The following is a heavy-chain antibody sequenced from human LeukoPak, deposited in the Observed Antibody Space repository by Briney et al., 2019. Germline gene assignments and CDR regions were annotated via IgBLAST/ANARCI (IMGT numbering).Heavy chain of an antibody. CDR3: ARRRDGYNYHFDY. CDR1: GGSISSYY. D-gene: IGHD5-12*01. J-gene: IGHJ4*02. V-gene: IGHV4-59*08. Sequence: SETLSLTCTVSGGSISSYYWSWIRQPPGKGLEWIGYIYYSGSTNYNPSLKSRVTMSVDTSKNQFSLKLSSVTAADTAVYYCARRRDGYNYHFDYWGQGTLVTVSS. CDR2: IYYSGST.